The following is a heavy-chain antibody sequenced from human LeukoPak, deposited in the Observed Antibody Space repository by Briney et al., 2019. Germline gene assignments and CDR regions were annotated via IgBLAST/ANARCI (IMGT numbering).Heavy chain of an antibody. V-gene: IGHV4-39*01. D-gene: IGHD3-10*01. CDR2: IYYSGST. CDR3: ASELLWFGELSDWFDP. CDR1: GGSVNSGSYY. Sequence: SETLSLTCTVSGGSVNSGSYYWGWIRQPPGKGLEWIGSIYYSGSTYYNPSLKSRVTISVDTSKNQFSLKLSSVTAADTAVYYCASELLWFGELSDWFDPWGQGTLVTVSS. J-gene: IGHJ5*02.